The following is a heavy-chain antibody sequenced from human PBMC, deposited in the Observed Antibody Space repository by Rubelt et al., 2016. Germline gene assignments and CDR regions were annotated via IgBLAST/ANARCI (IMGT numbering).Heavy chain of an antibody. J-gene: IGHJ6*02. CDR2: IYYSGST. CDR1: GGSFSGYY. D-gene: IGHD2-2*01. CDR3: ARRKEYCSSTSCYLYYYGMDV. Sequence: QVQLQQWGAGLLKPSETLSLTCAVYGGSFSGYYWSWIRQPPGKGLEWIGSIYYSGSTYYNPSLKGRVTISVDTSKNQFSLKLSSVTAADTAVYYCARRKEYCSSTSCYLYYYGMDVWGQGTTVTVSS. V-gene: IGHV4-34*01.